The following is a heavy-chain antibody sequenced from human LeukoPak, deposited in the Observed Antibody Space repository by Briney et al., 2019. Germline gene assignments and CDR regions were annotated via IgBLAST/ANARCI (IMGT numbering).Heavy chain of an antibody. CDR3: AKGRVPGTVTTTYDAFDV. CDR1: GFTFSSYA. Sequence: GGSLRLSCAASGFTFSSYAMSWVRQAPGKGLEWVSAISGSGDSTYYGDSVKGRFTISRDNSKNTLYLQMNSLRADDTAVYYCAKGRVPGTVTTTYDAFDVWGQGTMVTVSS. J-gene: IGHJ3*01. CDR2: ISGSGDST. V-gene: IGHV3-23*01. D-gene: IGHD4-17*01.